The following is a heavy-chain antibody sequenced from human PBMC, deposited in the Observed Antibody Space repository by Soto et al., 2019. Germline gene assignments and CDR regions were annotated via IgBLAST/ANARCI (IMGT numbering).Heavy chain of an antibody. CDR1: GFTFSRYW. D-gene: IGHD4-17*01. Sequence: PGGSLRLSCAASGFTFSRYWMHWVRQAPGKGLVWVSRISSYGSDTHYADSVKGRFTISRDNAKNTLYLQMNSLRAEDTAVYYCARDLGWGDYSGHRGLDYWGQGTRVTVSS. CDR2: ISSYGSDT. J-gene: IGHJ4*02. CDR3: ARDLGWGDYSGHRGLDY. V-gene: IGHV3-74*01.